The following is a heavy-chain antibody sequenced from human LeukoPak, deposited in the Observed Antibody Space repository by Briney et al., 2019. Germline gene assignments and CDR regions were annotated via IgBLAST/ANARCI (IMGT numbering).Heavy chain of an antibody. CDR1: GFTFSNYW. CDR3: ARDGILGSHDY. J-gene: IGHJ4*02. V-gene: IGHV3-74*01. Sequence: GGSLRLSCVASGFTFSNYWMHWVRQTPGKGLVWVSHIDSDGTGTSYADSVKGRFTISRDNAKNTLYLQMNGLRAEDTAVYYCARDGILGSHDYWGQGPLVTVSS. CDR2: IDSDGTGT. D-gene: IGHD3-3*02.